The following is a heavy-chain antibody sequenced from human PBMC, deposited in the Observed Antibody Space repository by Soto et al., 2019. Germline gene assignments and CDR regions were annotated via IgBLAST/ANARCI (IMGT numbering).Heavy chain of an antibody. CDR2: ISYDGSNK. Sequence: VQLVESGGGVVQPGRSLRLSCAASGFTFSSYAMHWVRQAPGKGLEWVAVISYDGSNKYYADSVKGRFTISRDNSKNTLYLQMNSLRAEDTAVYYCARQWHYFDYWGQGTLVTVSS. D-gene: IGHD2-8*01. V-gene: IGHV3-30-3*01. J-gene: IGHJ4*02. CDR3: ARQWHYFDY. CDR1: GFTFSSYA.